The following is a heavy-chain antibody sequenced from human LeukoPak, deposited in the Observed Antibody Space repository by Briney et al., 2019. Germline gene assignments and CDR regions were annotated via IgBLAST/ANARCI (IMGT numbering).Heavy chain of an antibody. CDR2: IDYSGNT. CDR3: ARVTRWAGLDF. CDR1: GGSVTGHS. V-gene: IGHV4-59*02. J-gene: IGHJ4*02. Sequence: PSETLSLTCRFIGGSVTGHSWTWIRQSPGKGLEWVGDIDYSGNTKENPSLKSRVSFSLDVPKNQFSLRLTSVTAADTAVYFCARVTRWAGLDFWGQGTLVTVSS. D-gene: IGHD2-21*02.